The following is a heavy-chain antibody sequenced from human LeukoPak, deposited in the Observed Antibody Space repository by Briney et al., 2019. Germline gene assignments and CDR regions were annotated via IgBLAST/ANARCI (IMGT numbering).Heavy chain of an antibody. J-gene: IGHJ6*02. D-gene: IGHD5-24*01. V-gene: IGHV3-66*01. CDR3: ASRDKGYYYGMDV. CDR2: LHSGGST. Sequence: GGSLRLSCAASGLTVSSNYMSWVRQAPGKGLEWVSILHSGGSTYYADSVKGRFTISRDNSRNTLYLQMNSLRAEDTAVYYCASRDKGYYYGMDVWGQGTTVTVSS. CDR1: GLTVSSNY.